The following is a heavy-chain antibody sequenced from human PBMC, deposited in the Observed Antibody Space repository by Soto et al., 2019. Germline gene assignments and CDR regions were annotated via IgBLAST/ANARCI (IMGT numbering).Heavy chain of an antibody. V-gene: IGHV4-34*01. CDR1: GGSFSGYY. J-gene: IGHJ6*03. CDR2: INHSGST. CDR3: ARTYYDFWSGYSHYIDV. D-gene: IGHD3-3*01. Sequence: PSETLSLTCAVYGGSFSGYYWSWIRQPPGKGLEWIGEINHSGSTNYNPSLKSRVTISVDTSKNQFSLKLSSVTAADTAVYYCARTYYDFWSGYSHYIDVWGKGTTVTVSS.